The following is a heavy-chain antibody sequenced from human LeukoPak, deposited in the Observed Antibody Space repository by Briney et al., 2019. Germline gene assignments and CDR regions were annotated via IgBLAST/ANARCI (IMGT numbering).Heavy chain of an antibody. CDR1: GFTLSNYS. J-gene: IGHJ4*02. CDR3: ARDLDY. CDR2: ISGSGFTI. V-gene: IGHV3-48*01. Sequence: GGSLKLSCAVSGFTLSNYSMNWVRQAPGKGLEWISYISGSGFTIHYADSVKGRFTISRDNAKNSLYLQMNSLRAEDTAVYYCARDLDYWGQGTLVTVSS.